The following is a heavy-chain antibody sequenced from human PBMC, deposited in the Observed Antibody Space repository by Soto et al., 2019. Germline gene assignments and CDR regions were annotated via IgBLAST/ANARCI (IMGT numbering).Heavy chain of an antibody. D-gene: IGHD2-2*01. J-gene: IGHJ5*02. CDR3: ARGACITCYHDDWFDT. CDR2: ISGSGDNI. Sequence: PGGSLRVSCAASGFSFSDYYMTWIRQAPGKGLEWVSYISGSGDNIHYADSVKGRFTISRDNAKNSLYLQMDSLRVEDTAVYYGARGACITCYHDDWFDTWGQGTLVTVSS. CDR1: GFSFSDYY. V-gene: IGHV3-11*01.